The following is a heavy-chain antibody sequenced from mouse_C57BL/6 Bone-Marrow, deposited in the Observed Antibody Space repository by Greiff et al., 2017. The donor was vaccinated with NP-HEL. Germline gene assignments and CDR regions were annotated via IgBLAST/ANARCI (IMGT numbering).Heavy chain of an antibody. J-gene: IGHJ4*01. CDR3: ARPNSSYYYGSSRYAMDY. CDR2: IWTGGGT. Sequence: VHLVESGPGLVAPSQSLSITCTVSGFSLTSYAISWVRQPPGKGLEWLGVIWTGGGTTYNSALKSKLSISKDNSKSQVFLKMNSLQTDDTARYYCARPNSSYYYGSSRYAMDYWGQGTSVTVSS. CDR1: GFSLTSYA. V-gene: IGHV2-9-1*01. D-gene: IGHD1-1*01.